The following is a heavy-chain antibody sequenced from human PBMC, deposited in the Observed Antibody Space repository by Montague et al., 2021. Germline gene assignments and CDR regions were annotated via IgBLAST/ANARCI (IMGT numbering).Heavy chain of an antibody. CDR2: IWYDGSNK. Sequence: SLRLSCAASDFTFSTYAMHWVRQAPGKGLEWVAVIWYDGSNKFYADSVKGRFTISRDNSENTLYLQMNNLRAEDTAMYYCAREVAPGSGSNSVDYWGQGTLVTVSS. CDR1: DFTFSTYA. V-gene: IGHV3-33*01. D-gene: IGHD3-10*01. J-gene: IGHJ4*02. CDR3: AREVAPGSGSNSVDY.